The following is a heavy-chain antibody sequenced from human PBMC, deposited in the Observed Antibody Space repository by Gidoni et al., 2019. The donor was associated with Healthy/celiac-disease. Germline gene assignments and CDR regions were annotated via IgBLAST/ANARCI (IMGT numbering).Heavy chain of an antibody. J-gene: IGHJ4*02. CDR2: IRSKAYGGTT. V-gene: IGHV3-49*03. CDR3: TRGIMITFGGLIVMGDY. Sequence: EVKLVESGGGLVQPGRSLRLSCPASGFTFGAYSMHWFRQAQGKGLEWVGFIRSKAYGGTTEYAASVKGRFTIARDDSKSIAYLQMNSLKTEDTAVYYCTRGIMITFGGLIVMGDYWGQGTLVTVSS. D-gene: IGHD3-16*02. CDR1: GFTFGAYS.